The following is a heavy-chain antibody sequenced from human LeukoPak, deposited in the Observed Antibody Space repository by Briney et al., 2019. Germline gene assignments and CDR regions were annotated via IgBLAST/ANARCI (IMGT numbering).Heavy chain of an antibody. CDR3: AREPKYCSRSSCYLNYFDY. D-gene: IGHD2-2*01. V-gene: IGHV3-48*04. Sequence: PGGSLRLSCAASGFTFSSYSMNWVRQAPGKGLEWVSYISSSGTTIYYADSVKGRFTISRDNAKNSLYLQMNSLRAEDTAVYYCAREPKYCSRSSCYLNYFDYWGQGTLVTVSS. CDR1: GFTFSSYS. J-gene: IGHJ4*02. CDR2: ISSSGTTI.